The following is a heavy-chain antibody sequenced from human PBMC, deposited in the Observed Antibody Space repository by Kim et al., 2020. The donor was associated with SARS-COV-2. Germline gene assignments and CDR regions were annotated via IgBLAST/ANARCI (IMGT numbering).Heavy chain of an antibody. CDR3: ARGEARNYFDY. V-gene: IGHV3-48*03. CDR2: I. Sequence: IYYADSVKGRFTISRDNAKNSLYLQMNSLRAEDTAVYYCARGEARNYFDYWGQGTLVTVSS. D-gene: IGHD6-6*01. J-gene: IGHJ4*02.